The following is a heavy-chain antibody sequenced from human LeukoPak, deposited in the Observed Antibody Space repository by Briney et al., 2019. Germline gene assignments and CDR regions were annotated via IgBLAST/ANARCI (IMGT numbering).Heavy chain of an antibody. CDR3: ARDKWLGGYSSGWFNWFDP. V-gene: IGHV4-59*01. CDR1: GGSISSYY. Sequence: PSETLSLTCTVSGGSISSYYWSWIRQPPGKGLEWIGYIYYSGSTNYNPSLKSRVTISVDTSKNQFSLKLSSVTAADTAVYYCARDKWLGGYSSGWFNWFDPWGQGTLVTVSS. D-gene: IGHD6-19*01. J-gene: IGHJ5*02. CDR2: IYYSGST.